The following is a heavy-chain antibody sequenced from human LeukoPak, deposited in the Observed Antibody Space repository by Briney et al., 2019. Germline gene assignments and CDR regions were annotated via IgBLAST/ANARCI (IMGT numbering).Heavy chain of an antibody. Sequence: PGGSLRLSCAASGFTFSSYWMSWVRQAPGKGLEWVAVISYDGSNKYYADSVKGRFTISRDNSKNTVFLHMNSLRAEDTAMYYCARGDDSGYYDYFDYWGQGALVTVSS. J-gene: IGHJ4*02. CDR2: ISYDGSNK. D-gene: IGHD3-22*01. CDR1: GFTFSSYW. CDR3: ARGDDSGYYDYFDY. V-gene: IGHV3-30*14.